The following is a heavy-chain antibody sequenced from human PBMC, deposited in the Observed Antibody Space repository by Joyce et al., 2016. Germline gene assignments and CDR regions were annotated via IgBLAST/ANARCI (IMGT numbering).Heavy chain of an antibody. CDR1: GFSFNSYG. J-gene: IGHJ4*02. CDR3: AKDHSSGWYAVRTLGGPPGSH. V-gene: IGHV3-30*18. Sequence: QVQLVESGGGVVRPGRSLRLSCAASGFSFNSYGMHWVRQAPGKGLEWLAVISYDRFNTHYADSVKGRFTISRDNFKNTLHLEMNSLKTDDTAVYYCAKDHSSGWYAVRTLGGPPGSHWGQGTLVTVSS. D-gene: IGHD6-19*01. CDR2: ISYDRFNT.